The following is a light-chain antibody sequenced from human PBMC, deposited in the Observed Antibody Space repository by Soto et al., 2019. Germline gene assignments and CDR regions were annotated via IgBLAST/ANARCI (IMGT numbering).Light chain of an antibody. CDR1: SSDVGGYNY. V-gene: IGLV2-11*01. J-gene: IGLJ1*01. CDR2: DVS. Sequence: QSVLTQPRSVSGSPGQSVTISCTGTSSDVGGYNYVSWYQQHPGKAPRLIIYDVSQRPSGVPDRFSGSKSGNTASLTISGLQAEDEADYSCCSSKGSYTFVFGTGTKVTVL. CDR3: CSSKGSYTFV.